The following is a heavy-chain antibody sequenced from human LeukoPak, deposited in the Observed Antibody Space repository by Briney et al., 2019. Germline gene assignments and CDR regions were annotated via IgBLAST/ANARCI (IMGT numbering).Heavy chain of an antibody. CDR2: ISGSGGST. V-gene: IGHV3-23*01. J-gene: IGHJ4*02. Sequence: GGSLRLSCAASGFTFSSYAMSWVPQAPGKGLEWVSAISGSGGSTYYADSVKGRFTISRDNSKNTLYLQMNSLRAEDTAVYYCAKAKLLWFGESQYYFDYWGQGTLVTVSS. CDR3: AKAKLLWFGESQYYFDY. D-gene: IGHD3-10*01. CDR1: GFTFSSYA.